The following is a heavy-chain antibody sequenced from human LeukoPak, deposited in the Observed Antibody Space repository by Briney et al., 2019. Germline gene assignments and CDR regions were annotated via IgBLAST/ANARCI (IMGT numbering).Heavy chain of an antibody. J-gene: IGHJ6*02. D-gene: IGHD2-15*01. Sequence: PGGSLRLSCAASGFTFSSYSMNWVRQAPGKGLEWVSYISSSSSTIYYADSVKGRFTISRDNAKNSLYLQMNSLRAEDTAVYYCARDQVVQGAPDYGMDVWGQGTTVTVSS. CDR3: ARDQVVQGAPDYGMDV. CDR2: ISSSSSTI. V-gene: IGHV3-48*01. CDR1: GFTFSSYS.